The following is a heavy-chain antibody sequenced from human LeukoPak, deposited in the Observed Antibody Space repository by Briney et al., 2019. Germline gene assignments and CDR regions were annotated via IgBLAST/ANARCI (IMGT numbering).Heavy chain of an antibody. CDR3: ARGGAARPDY. J-gene: IGHJ4*02. V-gene: IGHV3-48*03. Sequence: GGSLRLSCAASGFTFSSYEMNWVRQAPGKGLEWVSYISSSGSTIYYADSVKGRFTISRDNVKNSLYLQINSLRVEDTSVYYCARGGAARPDYWGQGNLVTVSS. D-gene: IGHD6-6*01. CDR2: ISSSGSTI. CDR1: GFTFSSYE.